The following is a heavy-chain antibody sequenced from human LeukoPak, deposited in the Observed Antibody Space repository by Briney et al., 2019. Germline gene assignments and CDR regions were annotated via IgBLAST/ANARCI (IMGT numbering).Heavy chain of an antibody. CDR3: ARDLGSGWYWGYFDY. J-gene: IGHJ4*02. V-gene: IGHV3-21*01. CDR1: GFTFSSYS. CDR2: VSSSSSYI. D-gene: IGHD6-19*01. Sequence: PGGSLRLSCAASGFTFSSYSMNWVRQAPGKGLEWVSSVSSSSSYIYYADSVKGRFTISRDNAKNSLYLQMNSLRAEDTAAYYCARDLGSGWYWGYFDYWGQGTLVTVSS.